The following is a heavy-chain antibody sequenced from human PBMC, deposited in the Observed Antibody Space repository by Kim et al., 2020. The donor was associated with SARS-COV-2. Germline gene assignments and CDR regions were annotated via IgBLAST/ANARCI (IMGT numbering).Heavy chain of an antibody. CDR3: ARQVNAGFNYFDY. D-gene: IGHD2-2*01. Sequence: GGSLRLSCAASGFTFSSYWMSWVRQAPGKGLEWVTDIKQDESDKNYVDSVKGRFTISRDNAKNSLYLQINSLRAEETAVYYCARQVNAGFNYFDYWGQGT. CDR1: GFTFSSYW. V-gene: IGHV3-7*03. CDR2: IKQDESDK. J-gene: IGHJ4*02.